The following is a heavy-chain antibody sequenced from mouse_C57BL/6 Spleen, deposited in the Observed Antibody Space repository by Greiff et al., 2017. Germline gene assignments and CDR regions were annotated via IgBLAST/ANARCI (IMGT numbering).Heavy chain of an antibody. CDR1: GYTFTSYW. Sequence: VQLQQPGAELVKPGASVKLSCKASGYTFTSYWMHWVKQRPGRGLEWIGRIDPNRGGTKYNEKFKSKATLTVDKPSSTAYMQLSSLTSEDSAVYYCARDYYGSSSSFDYWGQGTTLTVSS. J-gene: IGHJ2*01. D-gene: IGHD1-1*01. CDR3: ARDYYGSSSSFDY. V-gene: IGHV1-72*01. CDR2: IDPNRGGT.